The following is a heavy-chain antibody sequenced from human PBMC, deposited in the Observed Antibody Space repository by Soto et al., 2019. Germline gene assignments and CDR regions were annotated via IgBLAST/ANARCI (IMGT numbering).Heavy chain of an antibody. V-gene: IGHV3-11*01. J-gene: IGHJ5*02. D-gene: IGHD5-12*01. CDR2: ISSSGSTR. CDR3: ARVLGYRNWFDP. Sequence: WGSLRFSCASCASTFSDYYMSWIRQAPGKGLEWVSYISSSGSTRYYADSVKGRFTISRENAKNSLYLQMNSLRAEDTAVYYCARVLGYRNWFDPWGQGTMVTVSS. CDR1: ASTFSDYY.